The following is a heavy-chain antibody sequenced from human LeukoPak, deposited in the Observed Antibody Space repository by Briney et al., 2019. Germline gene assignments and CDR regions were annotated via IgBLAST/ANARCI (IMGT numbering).Heavy chain of an antibody. CDR3: AKGAASRGYTYVAN. CDR2: VSGSGGST. Sequence: GGSLRLSCAASAFTFRPYAMIWVRQAPGKGLEWVSTVSGSGGSTYYADSVKGRFTISRDNSNNTLYLQMNSLRAEDTAVYYCAKGAASRGYTYVANWGQGTLVTVS. V-gene: IGHV3-23*01. D-gene: IGHD5-18*01. J-gene: IGHJ4*02. CDR1: AFTFRPYA.